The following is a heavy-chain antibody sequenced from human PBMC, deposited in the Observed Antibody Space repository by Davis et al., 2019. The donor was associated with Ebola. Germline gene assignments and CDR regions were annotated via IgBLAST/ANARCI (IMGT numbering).Heavy chain of an antibody. J-gene: IGHJ4*02. CDR1: GGSISSYY. D-gene: IGHD3-22*01. CDR3: AREGLYYDSSGYYIFDY. CDR2: IYTSGST. Sequence: PSETLSLTCTVSGGSISSYYWSWIRQPAGKGLEWIGRIYTSGSTNYNPSLKSRATMSVDTSKNQFSLKLSSVTAADTAVYYCAREGLYYDSSGYYIFDYWGQGTLVTVSS. V-gene: IGHV4-4*07.